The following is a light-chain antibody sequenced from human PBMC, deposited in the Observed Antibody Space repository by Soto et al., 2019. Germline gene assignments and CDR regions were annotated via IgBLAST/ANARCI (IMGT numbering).Light chain of an antibody. J-gene: IGLJ3*02. Sequence: SYELTQPPSVSVAPEKTARITCGGNNIGSKSVQWYQQKPGLAPVLVIYYDTNRHSGIPERFSGSNSGNTATPTITRVEAGDEADYYCHVWDSSSDHAVFGRGTKLTVL. V-gene: IGLV3-21*04. CDR3: HVWDSSSDHAV. CDR2: YDT. CDR1: NIGSKS.